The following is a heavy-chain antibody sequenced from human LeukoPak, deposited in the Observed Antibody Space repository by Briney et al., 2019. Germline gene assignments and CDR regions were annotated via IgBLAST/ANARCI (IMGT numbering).Heavy chain of an antibody. CDR1: GGSISSGDYY. CDR2: IYYSGST. J-gene: IGHJ5*02. D-gene: IGHD6-13*01. Sequence: SETLSLTCTVSGGSISSGDYYWSWIRQPPGKGLEWIGYIYYSGSTFYNPSLKSRVTISVDTSKNQFSLKLSSVTAADTAVYYCARGIAAAGMRWFDPWGQGTLVTVSS. V-gene: IGHV4-30-4*01. CDR3: ARGIAAAGMRWFDP.